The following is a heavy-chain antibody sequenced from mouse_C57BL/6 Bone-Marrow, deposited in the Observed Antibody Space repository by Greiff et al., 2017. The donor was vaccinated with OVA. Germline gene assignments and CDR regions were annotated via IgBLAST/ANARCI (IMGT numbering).Heavy chain of an antibody. CDR1: GYSFTGYY. J-gene: IGHJ4*01. CDR2: INPSTGGT. CDR3: AKCPYYYGPYYYAMDY. Sequence: EVQLQQSGPELVKPGASVKISCKASGYSFTGYYMNWVKQSPEKSLEWIGEINPSTGGTTYNQKFKAKATLTVDKSSSTAYMQLKSLTSEDSAVYYCAKCPYYYGPYYYAMDYWGQGTSVTVSS. D-gene: IGHD1-1*01. V-gene: IGHV1-42*01.